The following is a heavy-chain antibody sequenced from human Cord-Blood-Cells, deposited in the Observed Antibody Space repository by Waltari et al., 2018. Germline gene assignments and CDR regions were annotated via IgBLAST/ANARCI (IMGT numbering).Heavy chain of an antibody. CDR2: TYYRSKWYN. J-gene: IGHJ5*02. V-gene: IGHV6-1*01. CDR3: ARDDNSWNWFDP. Sequence: VSSNSAAWNWIRQSPSRGLEWLGRTYYRSKWYNDYAVSVKSRITINPDTSKNQFSLQLNSVTPEDTAVYYCARDDNSWNWFDPWGQGTLVTVSS. D-gene: IGHD6-13*01. CDR1: VSSNSAA.